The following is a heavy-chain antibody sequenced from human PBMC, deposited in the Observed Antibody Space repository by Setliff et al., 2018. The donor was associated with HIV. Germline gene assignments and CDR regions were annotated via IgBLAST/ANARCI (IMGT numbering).Heavy chain of an antibody. J-gene: IGHJ6*02. V-gene: IGHV4-4*09. Sequence: PSETLSLTCTVSGDSISTYCWIWIRQPPGKGLEWIGNIYTSGSTNYNPSLKGRVTVSVDTAKNQFSLRLSSVTAADTAVYYCARHPPHDSTWPYYYYGMDVWGQGTTVTVSS. CDR3: ARHPPHDSTWPYYYYGMDV. CDR1: GDSISTYC. CDR2: IYTSGST. D-gene: IGHD6-13*01.